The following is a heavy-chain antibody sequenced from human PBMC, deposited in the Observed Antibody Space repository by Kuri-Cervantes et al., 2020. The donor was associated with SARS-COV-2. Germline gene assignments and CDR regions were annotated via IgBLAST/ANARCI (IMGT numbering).Heavy chain of an antibody. D-gene: IGHD2-2*01. CDR3: AKERGLVVVPAAILG. CDR2: ISSSSTI. Sequence: GESLKISCAASGFTFSDYYMNWVRQAPGKGLEWVSSISSSSTIYYGDSVKGRFTISRDNAKNTLYLQMNSLRAEDTAVYYCAKERGLVVVPAAILGWGQGTLVTVSS. J-gene: IGHJ4*02. V-gene: IGHV3-69-1*01. CDR1: GFTFSDYY.